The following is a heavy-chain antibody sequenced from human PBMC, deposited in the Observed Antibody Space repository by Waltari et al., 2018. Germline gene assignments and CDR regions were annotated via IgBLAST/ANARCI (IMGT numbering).Heavy chain of an antibody. CDR2: SFYSGTT. Sequence: QVQLQESGPGLVKPSQTLSLTCTVSGGSISSGIYYWSWIRQHPGKGLEWIAYSFYSGTTYYNPSLQTQVTMSVDTSKNQFSLNLRSVTAADTAVYYCARETPGAGAVEHWGQGTLVTVSS. J-gene: IGHJ1*01. D-gene: IGHD1-26*01. CDR1: GGSISSGIYY. V-gene: IGHV4-31*01. CDR3: ARETPGAGAVEH.